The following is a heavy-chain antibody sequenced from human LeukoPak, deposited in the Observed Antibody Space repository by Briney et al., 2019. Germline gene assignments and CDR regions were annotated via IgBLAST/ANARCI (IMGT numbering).Heavy chain of an antibody. V-gene: IGHV4-34*01. CDR2: INHSGST. Sequence: MPSETLSLTCAVYGGSFSGYYWSWIRQPPGKGLEWIGEINHSGSTNYNPSLKSRVTISVDTSKNQFSLKLSSVTAADTAVYYCARHPSSTSPFDYWGQGTLVTVSS. J-gene: IGHJ4*02. CDR3: ARHPSSTSPFDY. CDR1: GGSFSGYY. D-gene: IGHD3-10*01.